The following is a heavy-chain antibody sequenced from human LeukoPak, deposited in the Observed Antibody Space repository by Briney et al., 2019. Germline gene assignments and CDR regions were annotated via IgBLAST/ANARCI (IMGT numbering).Heavy chain of an antibody. CDR1: GFTFSSYG. D-gene: IGHD2-15*01. J-gene: IGHJ4*02. V-gene: IGHV3-30*02. Sequence: GGSLRLSCAASGFTFSSYGMHWVRQAPGKGLEWVAFIRYDGSNKYYADSVKGRFTISRDNSKNTLYLQMNSLRAEDTAVYYCAKGRFNVVAATGDYYFDYWGQGTLVTVSS. CDR2: IRYDGSNK. CDR3: AKGRFNVVAATGDYYFDY.